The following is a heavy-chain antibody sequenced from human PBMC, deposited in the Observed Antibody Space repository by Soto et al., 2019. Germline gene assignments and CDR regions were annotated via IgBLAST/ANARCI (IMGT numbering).Heavy chain of an antibody. Sequence: PGGSLRLSCAASGFTFSSYGMHWVRQAPGKGLEWVAVISYDGSNKYYADSVKGRFTISRDNSKNTLYLQMNSLRAEDTAVYYWAKAPRQLALDYWGQGTLVTVSS. J-gene: IGHJ4*02. D-gene: IGHD6-6*01. V-gene: IGHV3-30*18. CDR1: GFTFSSYG. CDR3: AKAPRQLALDY. CDR2: ISYDGSNK.